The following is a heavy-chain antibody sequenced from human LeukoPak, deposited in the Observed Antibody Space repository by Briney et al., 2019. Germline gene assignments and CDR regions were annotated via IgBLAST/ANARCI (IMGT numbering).Heavy chain of an antibody. J-gene: IGHJ4*02. V-gene: IGHV4-61*01. D-gene: IGHD3-10*01. CDR2: IYYSGST. CDR1: GDSINNTSFY. CDR3: ARELGYGSGSYDY. Sequence: SETLSLTCTVSGDSINNTSFYWGWVRQPPGKGLEWIGYIYYSGSTNYNPSLKSRVTISVDTSKNQFSLKLSSVTAADTAVYYCARELGYGSGSYDYWGQGTLVTVSS.